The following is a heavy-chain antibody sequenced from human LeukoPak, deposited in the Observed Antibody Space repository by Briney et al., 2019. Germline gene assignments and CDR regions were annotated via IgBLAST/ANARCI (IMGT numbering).Heavy chain of an antibody. CDR2: IYTSGST. CDR3: ARHSISVADCWFDP. CDR1: GGSISGFY. J-gene: IGHJ5*02. D-gene: IGHD6-19*01. V-gene: IGHV4-4*07. Sequence: SETLSLTCTVSGGSISGFYWSWLRQPAGRGLEWLGRIYTSGSTNYNPSLKSRVTMSVDTSKNQFSLKLSSVTAADTAVYYCARHSISVADCWFDPWGQGTLVTVSS.